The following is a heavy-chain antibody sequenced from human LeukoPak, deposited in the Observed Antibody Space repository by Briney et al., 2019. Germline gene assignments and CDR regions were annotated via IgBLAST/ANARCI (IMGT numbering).Heavy chain of an antibody. Sequence: SETLSLTCAVYGESFSAYFWTWIRQPPGKGLECIGEINHRGSSNYNPSLKSRATIPVDTPKTQFSLKLSALTAAATAAIYFARPGAGTVLWFDPWGQGTLVTVSS. V-gene: IGHV4-34*01. CDR3: ARPGAGTVLWFDP. D-gene: IGHD6-19*01. J-gene: IGHJ5*02. CDR2: INHRGSS. CDR1: GESFSAYF.